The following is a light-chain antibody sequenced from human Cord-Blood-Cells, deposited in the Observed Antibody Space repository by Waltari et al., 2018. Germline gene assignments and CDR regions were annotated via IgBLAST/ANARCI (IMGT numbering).Light chain of an antibody. V-gene: IGKV3-11*01. CDR2: DAS. J-gene: IGKJ5*01. Sequence: EIVLTQSPATLSLSPGVRATLPCRASQSVSSYLAWYQQKPGQAPRLLIYDASNRATGIPARFSGSGSGTDFTLTISSLEPEDFAVYYCQQRSNLITFGQGTRLEIK. CDR1: QSVSSY. CDR3: QQRSNLIT.